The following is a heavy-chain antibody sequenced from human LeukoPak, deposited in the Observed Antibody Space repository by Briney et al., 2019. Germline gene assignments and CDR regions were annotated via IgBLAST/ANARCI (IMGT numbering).Heavy chain of an antibody. Sequence: PGGSLRPSCAASGFTFSSYAMSWVRQAPGKGREWVSATSGCGGITYYADAVKGRFTISRDNSKNTLYLQMNSLRAEDTAVYYCAKDSPLTGTIPKGLWGQGTLVTVSS. D-gene: IGHD1-20*01. V-gene: IGHV3-23*01. CDR2: TSGCGGIT. CDR1: GFTFSSYA. CDR3: AKDSPLTGTIPKGL. J-gene: IGHJ4*02.